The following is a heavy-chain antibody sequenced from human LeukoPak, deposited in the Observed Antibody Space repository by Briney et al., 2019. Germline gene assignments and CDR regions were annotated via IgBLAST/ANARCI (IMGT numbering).Heavy chain of an antibody. CDR2: IIPIFDIA. Sequence: SVKVSCKASGGTFSSYAINWVRQAPGQGLEWMGRIIPIFDIANYAQKFQGRVTMTRDTSTSTVYMELSSLRSEDTAVYYCAREVAVAGTVYWGQGTLVTVSS. CDR3: AREVAVAGTVY. V-gene: IGHV1-69*04. CDR1: GGTFSSYA. J-gene: IGHJ4*02. D-gene: IGHD6-19*01.